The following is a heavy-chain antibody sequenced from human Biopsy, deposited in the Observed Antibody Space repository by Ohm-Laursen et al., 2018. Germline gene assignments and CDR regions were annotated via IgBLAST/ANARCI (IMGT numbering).Heavy chain of an antibody. D-gene: IGHD7-27*01. CDR2: ISDDGRNK. Sequence: SLRPSCTASGFSFSSYGMHWVRQAPGKGLEWVAVISDDGRNKYYVDSVKGRFTISRGSSKNTLYLQMNNLRAEDTAVFYCAKDLRNNNWGVENWGQGTLVTVSS. J-gene: IGHJ4*02. V-gene: IGHV3-30*18. CDR3: AKDLRNNNWGVEN. CDR1: GFSFSSYG.